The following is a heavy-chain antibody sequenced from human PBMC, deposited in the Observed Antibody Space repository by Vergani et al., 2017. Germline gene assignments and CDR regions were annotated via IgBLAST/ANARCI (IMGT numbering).Heavy chain of an antibody. CDR2: IYYSGST. CDR3: ASAIAAAGPINWFDP. V-gene: IGHV4-59*01. CDR1: GGSISSYY. J-gene: IGHJ5*02. D-gene: IGHD6-13*01. Sequence: QVQLQESGPGLVKPSETLSLTCTVSGGSISSYYWSWIRQPPGKGLEWIGYIYYSGSTNYNPSLKSRVTISVDTSKNQFSLKLSSVTAADTAVYYCASAIAAAGPINWFDPWGQGTLVTVSS.